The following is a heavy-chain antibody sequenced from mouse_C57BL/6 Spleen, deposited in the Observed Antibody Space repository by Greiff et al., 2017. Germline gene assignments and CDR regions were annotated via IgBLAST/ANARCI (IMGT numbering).Heavy chain of an antibody. CDR2: INPNNGGT. Sequence: EVQLQQSGPELVKPGASVKMSCKASGYTFTDYNMHWVKQSHGKSLDWIGYINPNNGGTSYNQKFKGKATLTVNKSSSTAYMELRSLTAEDSAVYYCARQGDGVAYWYFDVWGTGTTVTVSS. J-gene: IGHJ1*03. CDR1: GYTFTDYN. V-gene: IGHV1-22*01. CDR3: ARQGDGVAYWYFDV. D-gene: IGHD1-1*02.